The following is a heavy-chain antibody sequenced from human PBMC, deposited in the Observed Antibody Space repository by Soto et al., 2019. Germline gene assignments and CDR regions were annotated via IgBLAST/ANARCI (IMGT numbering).Heavy chain of an antibody. CDR2: IRRSGDKT. D-gene: IGHD2-15*01. CDR1: GFTFSTYD. CDR3: AKGGWLDS. J-gene: IGHJ4*02. Sequence: EVQLLESGGGLVQPGGSLRLSCAASGFTFSTYDMSWVRQAPGKGLEWVSVIRRSGDKTNYADSVKGRFTISRDNSKSTLYLTLASLRAEDTAVYYCAKGGWLDSWGRGTLVTVSS. V-gene: IGHV3-23*01.